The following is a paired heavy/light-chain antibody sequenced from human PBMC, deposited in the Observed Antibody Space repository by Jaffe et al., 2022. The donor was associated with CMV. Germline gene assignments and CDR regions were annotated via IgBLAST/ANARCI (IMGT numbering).Light chain of an antibody. CDR2: GAS. J-gene: IGKJ1*01. Sequence: EVVLTQSPGTLSLSPGERATLSCRASQSVSSSHLAWYQQKPGQAPRLLIYGASSRATGIPDRFSGSGSGTDFTLTISGLEPEDFAVYYCHQDGTSPKTFGQGTKVEIK. CDR3: HQDGTSPKT. CDR1: QSVSSSH. V-gene: IGKV3-20*01.
Heavy chain of an antibody. J-gene: IGHJ4*02. CDR2: ISYSGDT. Sequence: QLQLQESGPGLVKPSETLSLTCTVSGGSISSGGYYWGWIRQPPGGGLEWIGSISYSGDTYYNPSLKSRVTILVDTSKNQFSLQLSSVTAADTAVYYCARERAYTYPFDYWGQGTLLTVSS. D-gene: IGHD5-18*01. V-gene: IGHV4-39*02. CDR1: GGSISSGGYY. CDR3: ARERAYTYPFDY.